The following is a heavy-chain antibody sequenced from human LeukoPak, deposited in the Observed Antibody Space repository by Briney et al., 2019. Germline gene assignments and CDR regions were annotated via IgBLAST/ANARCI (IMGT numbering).Heavy chain of an antibody. CDR1: GFSFAGHA. V-gene: IGHV3-33*01. CDR2: IWSDGAKH. CDR3: AGHGGGANFFDPLDS. Sequence: RGGSLRLSCAASGFSFAGHAMHWVRQAPGKGLEWVAIIWSDGAKHYYADSVKDRVTISGDNSKNTLYLEMDSSIDEATAVYFCAGHGGGANFFDPLDSWGQGTLVTVSS. D-gene: IGHD3-3*01. J-gene: IGHJ4*02.